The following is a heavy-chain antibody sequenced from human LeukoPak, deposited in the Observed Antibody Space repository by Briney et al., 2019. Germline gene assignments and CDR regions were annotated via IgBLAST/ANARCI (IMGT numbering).Heavy chain of an antibody. CDR3: LL. Sequence: GGSLRLSCAASGFTFNNYDMHWVRQATGKGLEWVAAIGTEGDTYYPDSVKGRFTISRENGKNSLFCARSSHCSGGRCYLDFLLWGQGTLVTVSS. J-gene: IGHJ1*01. V-gene: IGHV3-13*01. CDR2: IGTEGDT. CDR1: GFTFNNYD. D-gene: IGHD2-15*01.